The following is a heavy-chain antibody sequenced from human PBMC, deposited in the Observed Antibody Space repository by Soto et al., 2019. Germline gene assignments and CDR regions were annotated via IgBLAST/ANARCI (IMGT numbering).Heavy chain of an antibody. J-gene: IGHJ3*02. D-gene: IGHD3-22*01. Sequence: GGSLRLSCAASGFTFSNYAMNWVRQAPGRGLEWVSGISGSGGSTYYTDSVEGRFTISRDNSKTTLYLQMNSLRAEDTAVYYCAKDRLKYYYDSSGYYGSHAFDIWGQGTMVTVSS. CDR2: ISGSGGST. CDR3: AKDRLKYYYDSSGYYGSHAFDI. V-gene: IGHV3-23*01. CDR1: GFTFSNYA.